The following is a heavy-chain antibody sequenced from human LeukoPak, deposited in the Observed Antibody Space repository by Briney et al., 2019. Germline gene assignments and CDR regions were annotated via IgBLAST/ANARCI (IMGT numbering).Heavy chain of an antibody. Sequence: GGSLRLSCTASGFTFSKYHMNWVRHAPGKGLEWVSSISSSSVYIHYADSVKGRFTISRDNGKNSLYLQMSSLTAEDTALFYCARDDLRDGAFDIWGQGTMVTVSS. CDR1: GFTFSKYH. CDR2: ISSSSVYI. V-gene: IGHV3-21*04. CDR3: ARDDLRDGAFDI. J-gene: IGHJ3*02.